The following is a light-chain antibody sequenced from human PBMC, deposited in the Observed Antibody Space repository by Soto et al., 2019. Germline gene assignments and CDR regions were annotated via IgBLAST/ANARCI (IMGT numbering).Light chain of an antibody. CDR2: GAS. CDR3: QQYDNWPQT. CDR1: QSVSSD. Sequence: EIVMTQSPATLSVSPGERATLSCRASQSVSSDLAWYQHKPGQAPRLLIYGASTRATGIPARFSGRGSGTEFTLTISSLQSVDFAVYYCQQYDNWPQTFGQGTKVDMK. J-gene: IGKJ1*01. V-gene: IGKV3-15*01.